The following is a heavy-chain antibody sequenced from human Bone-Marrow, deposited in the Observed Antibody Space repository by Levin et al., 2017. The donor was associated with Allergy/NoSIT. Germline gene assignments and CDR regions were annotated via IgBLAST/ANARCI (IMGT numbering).Heavy chain of an antibody. V-gene: IGHV3-30-3*01. J-gene: IGHJ5*02. CDR2: ISYDGSNK. D-gene: IGHD2-2*01. Sequence: PGGSLRLACAAAGFTFSSYAMHWVRQAPGKGREWVAVISYDGSNKYYADSVKGRFTISRDNSKNTLYLQMNSLRAEDTAVYYCARRPGDYCISTSCYYIPWFDPWGQGTLVTVSS. CDR1: GFTFSSYA. CDR3: ARRPGDYCISTSCYYIPWFDP.